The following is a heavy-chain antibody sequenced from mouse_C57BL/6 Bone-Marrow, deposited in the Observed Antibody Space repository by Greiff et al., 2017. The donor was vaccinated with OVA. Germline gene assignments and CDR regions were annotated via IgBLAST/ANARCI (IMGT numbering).Heavy chain of an antibody. CDR2: ISSGGSYT. Sequence: EVKLEESGGDLVKPGGSLKLSCAASGFTFSSYGMSWVRQTPDKRLEWVATISSGGSYTYYPDSVKGRFTISRDNAKNTLYLQMSSLQSEDTAMYYCARRGGAMDYWGQGTSVTVSS. J-gene: IGHJ4*01. CDR3: ARRGGAMDY. V-gene: IGHV5-6*02. CDR1: GFTFSSYG.